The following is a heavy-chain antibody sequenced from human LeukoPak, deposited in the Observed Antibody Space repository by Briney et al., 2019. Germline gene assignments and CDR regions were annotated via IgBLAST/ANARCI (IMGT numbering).Heavy chain of an antibody. D-gene: IGHD1-1*01. J-gene: IGHJ6*02. CDR3: ARDAGHQLSRRNYYAMDV. CDR1: GGSISRDY. V-gene: IGHV4-59*12. CDR2: IYYTGST. Sequence: SETLSLTCTVSGGSISRDYWSWIRQPPGKGLEWIGYIYYTGSTNYNPSLKSRVTISVDTSKNQFSLKLSSVTAADTAVYYCARDAGHQLSRRNYYAMDVWGQGTTVTVSS.